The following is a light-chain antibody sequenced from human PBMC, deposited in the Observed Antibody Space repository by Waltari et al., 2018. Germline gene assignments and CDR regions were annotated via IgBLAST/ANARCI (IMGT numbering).Light chain of an antibody. J-gene: IGKJ1*01. CDR3: QQRSNWPWT. Sequence: EIVLTQSPATLSLSPGERATLSCRASQSVSSYLAWYQQEPGQAPRLLIYDTSNRATGIPGRFSGSGSVTDFTLTISSLEPEDFAVYYCQQRSNWPWTFGQGTKVEIK. V-gene: IGKV3-11*01. CDR2: DTS. CDR1: QSVSSY.